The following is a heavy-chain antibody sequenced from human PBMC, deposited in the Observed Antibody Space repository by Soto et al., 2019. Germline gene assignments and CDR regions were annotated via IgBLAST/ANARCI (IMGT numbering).Heavy chain of an antibody. J-gene: IGHJ5*02. CDR1: GGTFSNYA. CDR3: ARDNPYTNSFGNWFDP. Sequence: QVRLVQSGAEVKKPGSSVKVSCKASGGTFSNYAITWLRLAPGQGLEWLGGIIPVFGTVNYAQKFQGRVTITADDSTSTAYMELNRLRSEDTAVYYCARDNPYTNSFGNWFDPWGQGTLVIVS. D-gene: IGHD6-13*01. V-gene: IGHV1-69*01. CDR2: IIPVFGTV.